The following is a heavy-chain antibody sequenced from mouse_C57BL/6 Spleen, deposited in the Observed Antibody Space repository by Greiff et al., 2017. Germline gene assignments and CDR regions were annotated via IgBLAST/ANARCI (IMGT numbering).Heavy chain of an antibody. CDR1: GYAFTNYL. CDR2: INPGSGGT. CDR3: ARSGVTTVPDY. D-gene: IGHD1-1*01. V-gene: IGHV1-54*01. Sequence: VQLQQSGAELVRPGTSVKVSCKASGYAFTNYLIEWVKQRPGQGLEWIGVINPGSGGTNYNEKFKGKATLTADKSSSTAYMQLSSLTSEDSAVYFCARSGVTTVPDYWGQGTTLTVSS. J-gene: IGHJ2*01.